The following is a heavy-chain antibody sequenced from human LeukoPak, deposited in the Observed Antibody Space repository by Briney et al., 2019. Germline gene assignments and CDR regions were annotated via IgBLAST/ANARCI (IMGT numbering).Heavy chain of an antibody. CDR3: ARGNQGPNYYDSSGYYY. D-gene: IGHD3-22*01. CDR2: ISSSGSVV. Sequence: PGGSLRLSCVASEFTFSSYEMTWVRQGPGKGLEWVSYISSSGSVVYYADSVKGRFTIPRDNAKNSLYLQMNSLRAEDTAVYYCARGNQGPNYYDSSGYYYWGQGTLVTVSS. CDR1: EFTFSSYE. J-gene: IGHJ4*02. V-gene: IGHV3-48*03.